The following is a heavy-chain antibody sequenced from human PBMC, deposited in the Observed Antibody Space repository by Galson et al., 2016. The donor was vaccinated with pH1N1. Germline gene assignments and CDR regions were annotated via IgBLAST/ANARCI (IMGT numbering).Heavy chain of an antibody. CDR3: TRENHHKFDY. CDR2: ITKRPEGYTT. J-gene: IGHJ4*02. Sequence: SLRLSCAASGFTLGDFYMDWVRQAPGKGLEWVGRITKRPEGYTTQDAASVRGRFIISREDSKDLFLQMNSLTTEDTAVYYCTRENHHKFDYWGQGTLVTVSS. CDR1: GFTLGDFY. V-gene: IGHV3-72*01.